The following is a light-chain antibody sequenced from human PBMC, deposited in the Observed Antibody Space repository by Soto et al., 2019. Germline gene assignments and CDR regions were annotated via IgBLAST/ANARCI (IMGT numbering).Light chain of an antibody. CDR3: QQYGSSLRT. CDR2: GAS. J-gene: IGKJ1*01. Sequence: EIVLTQSPGTLSLSPGERATLSCRASQSVSSSYLAWYQQKPGQAPRLLIYGASSRATGIPDRFSGSGSGTDFTLTFSRLAPEDFAVYYCQQYGSSLRTFGQGTKVEIK. V-gene: IGKV3-20*01. CDR1: QSVSSSY.